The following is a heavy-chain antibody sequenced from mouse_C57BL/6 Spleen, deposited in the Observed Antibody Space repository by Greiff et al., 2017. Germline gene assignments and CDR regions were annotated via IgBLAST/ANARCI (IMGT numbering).Heavy chain of an antibody. D-gene: IGHD1-1*01. V-gene: IGHV1-82*01. CDR2: IYPGDGDT. Sequence: QFRLQQSGPELVKPGASVKISCKASGYAFSSSWLNWVKQRPGRGLEWIGRIYPGDGDTNYNGKFKGKATLTADKSSSTAYMQLSSMTSEDSAVYFCARDYYGSSFAYWGQGTLVTVSA. CDR1: GYAFSSSW. CDR3: ARDYYGSSFAY. J-gene: IGHJ3*01.